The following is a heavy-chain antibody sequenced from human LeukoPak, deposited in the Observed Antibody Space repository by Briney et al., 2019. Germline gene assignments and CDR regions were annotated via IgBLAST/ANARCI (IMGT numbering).Heavy chain of an antibody. CDR1: GGSISSYY. V-gene: IGHV4-59*01. J-gene: IGHJ4*02. CDR3: TREYGSGWSGAGF. CDR2: INYSGST. Sequence: PSETLSLTCTVSGGSISSYYWSWIRQPPGKGLEWIGYINYSGSTNYNPSLESRVTISADTSKNQFSLKLSSVTAADTAVYYCTREYGSGWSGAGFWGQGTLVTVSS. D-gene: IGHD6-19*01.